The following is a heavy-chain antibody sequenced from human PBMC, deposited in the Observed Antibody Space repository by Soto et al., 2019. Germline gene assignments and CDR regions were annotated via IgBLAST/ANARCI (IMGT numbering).Heavy chain of an antibody. Sequence: TSETLSLTCTVSGGSISSYYWSWIRQPPGKGLEWIGYIYYSGSTNYNPSLKSRVTISVDTSKNQFSLKLSSVTAADTAVYYCARDRAAAGGFDPWGQGTLVTVSS. CDR1: GGSISSYY. CDR3: ARDRAAAGGFDP. D-gene: IGHD6-13*01. J-gene: IGHJ5*02. V-gene: IGHV4-59*01. CDR2: IYYSGST.